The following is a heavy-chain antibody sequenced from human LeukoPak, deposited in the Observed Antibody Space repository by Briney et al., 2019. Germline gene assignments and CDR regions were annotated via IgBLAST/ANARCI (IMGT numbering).Heavy chain of an antibody. Sequence: PGGSLTLSCAASGFTFSSYSMNWVRQAPGKGVEWVSSISSSSSYRYYADSVKGRFTISRDNAKNSLYLQMNSLRAEDTAVYYCARDEGLPGYWGQGTLVTVSS. CDR2: ISSSSSYR. CDR3: ARDEGLPGY. D-gene: IGHD3-3*01. J-gene: IGHJ4*02. CDR1: GFTFSSYS. V-gene: IGHV3-21*01.